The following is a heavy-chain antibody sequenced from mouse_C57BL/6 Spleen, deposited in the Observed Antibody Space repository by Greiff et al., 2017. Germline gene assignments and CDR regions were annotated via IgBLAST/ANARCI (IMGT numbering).Heavy chain of an antibody. CDR2: ISDGGSYT. J-gene: IGHJ1*03. CDR3: ARYDYDVSFWYFDV. Sequence: DVMLVESGGGLVKPGGSLKLSCAASGFTFSSYAMSWVRQTPEKRLEWVATISDGGSYTYYPDNVKGRFTISRDNAKNNLYLQMSHLKSEDTAMYYCARYDYDVSFWYFDVWGTGTTVTVSS. V-gene: IGHV5-4*03. D-gene: IGHD2-4*01. CDR1: GFTFSSYA.